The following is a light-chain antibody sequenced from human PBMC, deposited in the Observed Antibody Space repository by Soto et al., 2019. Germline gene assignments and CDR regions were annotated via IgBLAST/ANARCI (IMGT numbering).Light chain of an antibody. J-gene: IGKJ1*01. CDR3: HQYKTYST. V-gene: IGKV1-5*01. Sequence: EIKLTQSPSTLSASVGDRVTITFRASQSLNNRLAWYQQKPGKAPKLLIYDASTLESGVSSRFSGTGSETECTLTITDLQADDLATYFCHQYKTYSTFGQGTNVDIK. CDR2: DAS. CDR1: QSLNNR.